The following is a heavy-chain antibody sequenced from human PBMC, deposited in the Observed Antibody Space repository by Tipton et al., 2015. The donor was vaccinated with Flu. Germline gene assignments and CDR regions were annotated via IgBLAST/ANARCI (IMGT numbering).Heavy chain of an antibody. CDR1: GVSIRSTSHH. Sequence: TLSLTCTVSGVSIRSTSHHWGWIRQPPGKGLEWIGNVHRTGTTYFNPSLTSRVTISVDRSKNQFSLRLTSVTAADTAVYYCARRDYSNYVSEPKNWFDSWGQGTLVTVSS. CDR2: VHRTGTT. V-gene: IGHV4-39*07. D-gene: IGHD4-11*01. J-gene: IGHJ5*01. CDR3: ARRDYSNYVSEPKNWFDS.